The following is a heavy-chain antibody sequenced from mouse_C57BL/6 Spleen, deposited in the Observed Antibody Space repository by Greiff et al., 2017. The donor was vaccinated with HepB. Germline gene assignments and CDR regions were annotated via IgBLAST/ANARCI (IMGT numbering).Heavy chain of an antibody. CDR3: AREKRPAWFAY. Sequence: VKLQESGAELVRPGTSVKVSCKASGYAFTNYLIEWVKQRPGQGLEWIGVINPGSGGTNYNEKFKGKATLTADKSSSTAYMQLSSLTSEDSAVYFCAREKRPAWFAYWGQGTLVTVSA. V-gene: IGHV1-54*01. CDR2: INPGSGGT. J-gene: IGHJ3*01. CDR1: GYAFTNYL.